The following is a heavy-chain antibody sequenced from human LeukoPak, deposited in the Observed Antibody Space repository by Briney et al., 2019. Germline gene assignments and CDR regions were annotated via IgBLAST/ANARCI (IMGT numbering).Heavy chain of an antibody. CDR1: GYTFTSYG. D-gene: IGHD2-15*01. CDR3: ARDLDIVVVAAALRHYGLDV. J-gene: IGHJ6*02. CDR2: ISPFNGNT. Sequence: ASVKVSCKASGYTFTSYGISWVRQAPGQGLEWMGWISPFNGNTNYAQKVQGRVTMTTDTSTSIVYMELRSLRSDDTAVYYCARDLDIVVVAAALRHYGLDVWGQGTTVTVSS. V-gene: IGHV1-18*01.